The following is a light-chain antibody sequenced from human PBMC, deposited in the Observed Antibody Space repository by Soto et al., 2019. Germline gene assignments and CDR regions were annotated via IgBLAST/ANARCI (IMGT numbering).Light chain of an antibody. V-gene: IGKV2-28*01. Sequence: DIVMTQTPLSLSVTPGQRASISCKSSHSLLHINGYNYLDWYLQKTGQSPQIMIYLDSNRASGVPDRFSGSGSGTDFTLKISRVEAEDFGVYYCIKTLQTPLTCGGGTKVDIK. CDR2: LDS. CDR1: HSLLHINGYNY. J-gene: IGKJ4*01. CDR3: IKTLQTPLT.